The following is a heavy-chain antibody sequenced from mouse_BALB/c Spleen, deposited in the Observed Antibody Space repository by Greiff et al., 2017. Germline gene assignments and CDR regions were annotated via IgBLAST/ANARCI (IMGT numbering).Heavy chain of an antibody. Sequence: EVKLVESGGGLVQPGGSLRLSCATSGFTFTDYYMSWVRQPPGKALEWLGFIRNKANGYTTEYSASVKGRFTISRDNSQSILYLQMNTLRAEDSATYYCARERDGWAMDYWGQGTSVTVSS. V-gene: IGHV7-3*02. CDR3: ARERDGWAMDY. J-gene: IGHJ4*01. CDR2: IRNKANGYTT. CDR1: GFTFTDYY. D-gene: IGHD2-3*01.